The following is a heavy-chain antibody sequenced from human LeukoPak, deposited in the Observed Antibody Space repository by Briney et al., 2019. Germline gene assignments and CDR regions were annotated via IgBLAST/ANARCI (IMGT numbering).Heavy chain of an antibody. CDR2: FDPEDGET. Sequence: AASVKVSCKVSGYTLTELSIHWVRQAPGKGLEWMGGFDPEDGETLYAQKFQGRVTMTEDTSTDTAYMQLSSLRSEDTAVYYWSIETPAGRMDVWGQGTTVTVSS. CDR1: GYTLTELS. V-gene: IGHV1-24*01. CDR3: SIETPAGRMDV. J-gene: IGHJ6*02. D-gene: IGHD2-2*01.